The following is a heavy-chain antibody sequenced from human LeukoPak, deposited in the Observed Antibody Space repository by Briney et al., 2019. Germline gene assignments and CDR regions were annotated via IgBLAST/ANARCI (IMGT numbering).Heavy chain of an antibody. CDR3: ARENVAVPGGDF. J-gene: IGHJ4*02. CDR2: IHSGGAT. Sequence: PGGSLRLSCAASGFPVSNNYMSWVRQAPGKGLEWVSVIHSGGATYYADSVKGRFTISRDNAKNSLFLQMNSLRDADTGVYYCARENVAVPGGDFGGQGTLVTVSS. V-gene: IGHV3-53*01. D-gene: IGHD2-2*01. CDR1: GFPVSNNY.